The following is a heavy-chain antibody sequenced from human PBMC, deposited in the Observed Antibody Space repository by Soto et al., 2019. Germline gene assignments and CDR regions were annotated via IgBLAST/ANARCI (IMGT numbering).Heavy chain of an antibody. Sequence: EVQLLESGGGLVQPGGSLRLSCTASGFTFSSYTMSWVRQAPGQGLEWVSAIRGSGGSTSYADSVKGRFAISRDNSKNTLSLQMTSLRAGDTAVYCGGNEVSFDSCGFDDYFHYSAQGTLVTVSS. D-gene: IGHD3-22*01. CDR1: GFTFSSYT. CDR2: IRGSGGST. J-gene: IGHJ4*02. V-gene: IGHV3-23*01. CDR3: GNEVSFDSCGFDDYFHY.